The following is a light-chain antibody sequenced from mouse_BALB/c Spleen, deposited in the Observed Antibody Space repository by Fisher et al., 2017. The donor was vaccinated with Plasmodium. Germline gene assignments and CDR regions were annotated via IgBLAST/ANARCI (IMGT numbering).Light chain of an antibody. J-gene: IGKJ5*01. CDR3: QQSNGWPLT. CDR1: QSISNH. CDR2: YTS. Sequence: VMTQSTVTLSVTPGDRVSLSCRASQSISNHLHWYQQRSHGSPRLLIKYTSQSISGIPSRFSGSGSGTDFTLSINSVETEDFGMYFCQQSNGWPLTFGAGTKLELK. V-gene: IGKV5-45*01.